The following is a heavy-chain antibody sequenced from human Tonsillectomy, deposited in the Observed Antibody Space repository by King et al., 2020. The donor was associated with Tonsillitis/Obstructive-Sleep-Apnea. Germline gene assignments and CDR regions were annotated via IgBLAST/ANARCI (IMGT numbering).Heavy chain of an antibody. V-gene: IGHV4-4*02. CDR3: ASCSSTSYYFFDS. CDR1: GGSISSGNW. J-gene: IGHJ4*02. Sequence: VQLQESGPGLVKPSGTLSLTCAVSGGSISSGNWWSWVRQSPGKRLEWIGEIYHSGGTKYNPSLKSRVTISVEKSKNQFSLKLSSVTAADTAFYYCASCSSTSYYFFDSWGQGTLVTVSS. D-gene: IGHD2-2*01. CDR2: IYHSGGT.